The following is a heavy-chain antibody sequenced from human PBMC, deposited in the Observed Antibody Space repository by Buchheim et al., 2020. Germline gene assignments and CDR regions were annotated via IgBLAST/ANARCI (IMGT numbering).Heavy chain of an antibody. CDR3: ARDLALYGSGPNWFDP. CDR2: ISSSSSTI. J-gene: IGHJ5*02. CDR1: GFTFSSYS. V-gene: IGHV3-48*01. Sequence: EVQLVESGGGLVQPGGSLRLSCAASGFTFSSYSMNWVRQAPGKGLEWVSYISSSSSTIYYADSVKGRFTISRDNAKNLLYLQMNSLRAEDTAVYYCARDLALYGSGPNWFDPWGQGTL. D-gene: IGHD3-10*01.